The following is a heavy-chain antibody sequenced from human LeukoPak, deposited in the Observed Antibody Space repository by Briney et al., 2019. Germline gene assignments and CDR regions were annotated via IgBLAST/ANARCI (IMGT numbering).Heavy chain of an antibody. CDR3: AKDAVVGATTFFDY. Sequence: GGSLRLSCAASGFTFDDYAMHWVRQAPGKGLEWVSGISWNSGSIGYADSVKGRFTISRDNAKNSLYLQMNSLRVEDTALYYCAKDAVVGATTFFDYWGQGTLVTVSS. J-gene: IGHJ4*02. D-gene: IGHD1-26*01. V-gene: IGHV3-9*01. CDR2: ISWNSGSI. CDR1: GFTFDDYA.